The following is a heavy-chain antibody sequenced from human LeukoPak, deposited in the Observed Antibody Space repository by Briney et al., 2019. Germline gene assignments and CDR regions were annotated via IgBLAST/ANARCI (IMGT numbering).Heavy chain of an antibody. CDR1: GDSINSAAYY. D-gene: IGHD3-3*01. J-gene: IGHJ4*02. CDR3: ARDNDFWSGYYSFDF. CDR2: IYYSGST. V-gene: IGHV4-31*03. Sequence: SETLSLTCTVSGDSINSAAYYWSWIRQHRGKGLEGIEYIYYSGSTSYNPSLQSRVTISIDTSKNQFSLKLSSVTAADTAVYYCARDNDFWSGYYSFDFWGRGTLVTVSS.